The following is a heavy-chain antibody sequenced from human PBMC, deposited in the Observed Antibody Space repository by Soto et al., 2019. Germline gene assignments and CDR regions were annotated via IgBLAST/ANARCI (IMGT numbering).Heavy chain of an antibody. CDR1: GFPVSGNY. Sequence: GGSLRLSCAASGFPVSGNYMSRVRQAPGKGLEWVSVLYTGGTAYYIDSVEGRFTVSRDNSKNMFFLQMNSLRGEDTAVYYCVRKVKEPNYGMDVWGQGTTVTVYS. CDR2: LYTGGTA. V-gene: IGHV3-53*01. D-gene: IGHD1-26*01. J-gene: IGHJ6*02. CDR3: VRKVKEPNYGMDV.